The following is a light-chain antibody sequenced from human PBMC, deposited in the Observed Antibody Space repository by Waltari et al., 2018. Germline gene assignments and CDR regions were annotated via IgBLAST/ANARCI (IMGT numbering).Light chain of an antibody. CDR3: ASYTSSSTWV. CDR1: SSDVGGYNY. Sequence: QSALTQPASVSGSPGQSITISCTGTSSDVGGYNYVCWYQQYPGKAPKLMIYDVSSRPSGVSNRFSGSKSCNTASLTISGLQAEDEADYYCASYTSSSTWVFGGGTKLTVL. CDR2: DVS. J-gene: IGLJ3*02. V-gene: IGLV2-14*01.